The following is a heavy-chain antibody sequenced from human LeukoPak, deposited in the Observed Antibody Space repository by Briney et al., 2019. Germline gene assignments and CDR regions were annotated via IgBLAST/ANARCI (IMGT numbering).Heavy chain of an antibody. J-gene: IGHJ3*02. CDR3: ARDRDSSAWYSGDAFDI. Sequence: SETLSLTCTVSGGSISSYYWSWIRQPPGKGLEWIGYIYYSGSTNYNPSLKSRVTISVDTSKNQFSLKLSSVTAADTAVHYCARDRDSSAWYSGDAFDIWGQGTLVTVSS. CDR2: IYYSGST. CDR1: GGSISSYY. V-gene: IGHV4-59*01. D-gene: IGHD6-19*01.